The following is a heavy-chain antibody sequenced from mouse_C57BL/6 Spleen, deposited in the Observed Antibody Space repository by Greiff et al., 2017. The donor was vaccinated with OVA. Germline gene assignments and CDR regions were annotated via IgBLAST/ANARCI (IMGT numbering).Heavy chain of an antibody. Sequence: QVQLKQSGAELARPGASVKLSCKASGYTFTSYGISWVKQRTGQGLEWIGEIDPRSGNTYYNEKLKGKATLTADKSSSTAYMELRSLTSEDSAVYFCARREAQYYFDYWGQGTTLTVSS. CDR2: IDPRSGNT. CDR1: GYTFTSYG. D-gene: IGHD3-2*02. CDR3: ARREAQYYFDY. J-gene: IGHJ2*01. V-gene: IGHV1-81*01.